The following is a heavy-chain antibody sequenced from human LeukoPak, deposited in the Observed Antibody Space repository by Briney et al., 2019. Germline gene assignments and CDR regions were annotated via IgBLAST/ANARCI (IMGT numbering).Heavy chain of an antibody. Sequence: PGGSLRLSCAASGFTFSSYGMHWVRQAPGKGLEWVAVIWYDGSNKYYADSVKGRFTISRDNSKNTLYLQMNSLRAEDTAVYYCARDRGYYYDSSGYLLVPDAFDIWGQGTMVTVSS. J-gene: IGHJ3*02. CDR2: IWYDGSNK. CDR1: GFTFSSYG. D-gene: IGHD3-22*01. V-gene: IGHV3-33*01. CDR3: ARDRGYYYDSSGYLLVPDAFDI.